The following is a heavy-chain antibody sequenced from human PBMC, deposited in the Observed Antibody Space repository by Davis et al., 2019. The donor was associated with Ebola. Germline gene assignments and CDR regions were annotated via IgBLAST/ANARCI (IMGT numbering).Heavy chain of an antibody. CDR1: GYTFSYFA. D-gene: IGHD3-10*01. CDR3: ASLYGSGSAI. J-gene: IGHJ4*02. CDR2: ISSNGDSS. V-gene: IGHV3-64*01. Sequence: GESLKISCAASGYTFSYFAMHWVRQAPGKGLEYVSAISSNGDSSYYANSVKGRFTISRDNSKNTLYLQMGSLRAEDMAVYYCASLYGSGSAIWGQGTLVTVSS.